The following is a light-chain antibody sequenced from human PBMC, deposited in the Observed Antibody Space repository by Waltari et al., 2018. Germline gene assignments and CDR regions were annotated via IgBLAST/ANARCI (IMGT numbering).Light chain of an antibody. CDR3: QHRHNWPPTFT. CDR1: QSVRNY. CDR2: DAS. V-gene: IGKV3-11*01. Sequence: EIVLTQSPATPSLSPGDRATLSCRASQSVRNYLAWYRQKPGQAPRRLIYDASERAPGIPARVSGSGSGTDFTLTISSLEPDDFAVYYCQHRHNWPPTFTFGQGTKLEVK. J-gene: IGKJ2*01.